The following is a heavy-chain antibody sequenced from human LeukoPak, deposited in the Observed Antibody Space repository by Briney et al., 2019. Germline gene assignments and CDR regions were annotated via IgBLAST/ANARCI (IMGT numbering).Heavy chain of an antibody. CDR3: AKDLTPTQVYLMDASDI. CDR2: IRYDGRNI. Sequence: PGGSLRLSCAASGFSVNTYGMNWVRQAPGKGLEWVTFIRYDGRNIYYADSVKGRFTVSRDDSMNTLYLQLKDLRAEDTAVYYCAKDLTPTQVYLMDASDIWGQGTPVTVSS. CDR1: GFSVNTYG. J-gene: IGHJ3*02. D-gene: IGHD6-6*01. V-gene: IGHV3-30*02.